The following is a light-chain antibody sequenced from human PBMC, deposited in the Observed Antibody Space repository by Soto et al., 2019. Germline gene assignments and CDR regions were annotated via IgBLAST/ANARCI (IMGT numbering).Light chain of an antibody. CDR1: QAVAYY. Sequence: DIQLTQSPASVSASVGDRVTITCQASQAVAYYLTWYQQKPVEAPKVLIYDASNLESGVTSRFSGSGSGTDFTFTISSLQPEDLATYYCQHYHSLPITFGRGTRLEFK. J-gene: IGKJ5*01. V-gene: IGKV1-33*01. CDR3: QHYHSLPIT. CDR2: DAS.